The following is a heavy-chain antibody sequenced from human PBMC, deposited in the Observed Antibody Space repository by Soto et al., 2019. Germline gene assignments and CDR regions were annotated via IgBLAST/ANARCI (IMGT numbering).Heavy chain of an antibody. D-gene: IGHD6-13*01. CDR2: IYPGDSDT. Sequence: PGESLNVSCKASGYSFTSYWIGWVRQMPGKGLEWMGIIYPGDSDTRYSPSFQGQVTISADKSISTAYLQWSSLKASDTAMYYCARTSAAGKYYYGMDVWGQGTTVTVCS. CDR3: ARTSAAGKYYYGMDV. J-gene: IGHJ6*02. V-gene: IGHV5-51*01. CDR1: GYSFTSYW.